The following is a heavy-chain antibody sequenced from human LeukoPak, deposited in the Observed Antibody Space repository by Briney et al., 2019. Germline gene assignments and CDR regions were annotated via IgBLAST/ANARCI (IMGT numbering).Heavy chain of an antibody. D-gene: IGHD2-15*01. Sequence: SETLSLTCTVSGGSISSYYWSWIRQPPGKGREGIGYIYYSGSTNYNPSLKRRVTISVDTSKNQFSLKLSSVTAADTAVYYCARGAKVGGYYYGMDVWGKGTTVTVSS. J-gene: IGHJ6*04. CDR3: ARGAKVGGYYYGMDV. V-gene: IGHV4-59*01. CDR1: GGSISSYY. CDR2: IYYSGST.